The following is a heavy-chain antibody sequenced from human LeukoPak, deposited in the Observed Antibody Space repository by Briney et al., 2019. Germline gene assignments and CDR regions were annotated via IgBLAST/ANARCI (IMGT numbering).Heavy chain of an antibody. CDR1: GFPFSTYW. V-gene: IGHV3-48*01. CDR2: ISSSSSTI. CDR3: ARVLHKRNYDSSDYYGS. Sequence: PGGSLRLSCAASGFPFSTYWMSWVRQAPGKGLEWISYISSSSSTIYYADSVKGRFTISRDNAKNSLYLQLNSLRAEDTAVYYCARVLHKRNYDSSDYYGSWGQGTLVTVSS. D-gene: IGHD3-22*01. J-gene: IGHJ5*02.